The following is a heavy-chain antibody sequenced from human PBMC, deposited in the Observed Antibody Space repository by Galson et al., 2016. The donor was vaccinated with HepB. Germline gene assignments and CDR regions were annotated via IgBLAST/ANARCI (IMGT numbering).Heavy chain of an antibody. V-gene: IGHV1-18*01. CDR3: PRAPSTVVTPLWDF. J-gene: IGHJ4*01. D-gene: IGHD4-23*01. CDR1: NYLFTNYG. CDR2: ISVYIGKT. Sequence: SVKVSCKASNYLFTNYGIAWVRQAPGHWLEWIGWISVYIGKTIYAQKVQGRLTLTTDTSKTTAYMDLRGLKSGDTAVYYCPRAPSTVVTPLWDFWGQGTLGAVSS.